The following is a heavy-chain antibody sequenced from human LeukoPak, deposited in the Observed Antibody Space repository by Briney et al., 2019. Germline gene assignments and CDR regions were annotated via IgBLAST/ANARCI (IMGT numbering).Heavy chain of an antibody. D-gene: IGHD3-22*01. J-gene: IGHJ4*02. CDR2: ISSSGSSYI. CDR1: GLTFSSYE. CDR3: ARDSGDYYDSSGYPFDY. V-gene: IGHV3-21*05. Sequence: GSLRLSCEVSGLTFSSYEMNWVRQAPGKGLEWVSYISSSGSSYIYYADSVKGRFTISRDNAKNSLYLQMNSLRAEDTAVYYCARDSGDYYDSSGYPFDYWGQGTLVTVSS.